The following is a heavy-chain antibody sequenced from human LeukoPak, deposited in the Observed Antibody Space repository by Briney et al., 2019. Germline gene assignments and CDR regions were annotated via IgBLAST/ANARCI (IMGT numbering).Heavy chain of an antibody. CDR3: ARVDGSGSYLGY. CDR1: GFTFSSYW. V-gene: IGHV3-7*03. CDR2: IKQDGRDN. Sequence: GGSLRLSCVASGFTFSSYWMSWVRKAPGKGLEWVANIKQDGRDNYCVDSVKGRFTISRDNAKNSLYLQMNSLRAEDTAVYYCARVDGSGSYLGYWGQGTLVTLSS. J-gene: IGHJ4*02. D-gene: IGHD3-10*01.